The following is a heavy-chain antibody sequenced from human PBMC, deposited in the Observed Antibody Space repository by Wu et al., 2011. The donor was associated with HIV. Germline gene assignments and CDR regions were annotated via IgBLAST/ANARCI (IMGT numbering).Heavy chain of an antibody. V-gene: IGHV1-18*01. CDR3: ARDRESSSSWEYYYYYMDV. D-gene: IGHD6-13*01. CDR1: GYTFTSYG. J-gene: IGHJ6*03. Sequence: VKKPGASVKVSCKASGYTFTSYGISWVRQAPGQGLEWMGWISAYNGDTNYAQKLQGRVTMTTDTSTSTAYMELRSLRSDDTAVYYCARDRESSSSWEYYYYYMDVWGKGTTVTVSS. CDR2: ISAYNGDT.